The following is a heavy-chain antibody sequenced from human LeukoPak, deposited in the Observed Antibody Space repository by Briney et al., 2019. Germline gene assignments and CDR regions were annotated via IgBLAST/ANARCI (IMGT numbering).Heavy chain of an antibody. Sequence: GGSLRLSYAGSGSTFSVYCTRWVRQAPGRGLEYVSAINPNGDSTYYANSVKGRFTISRDNSKNTLYLQMGSLRAEDMAMYYCARSLGGYSAHVVRDSNVLWAQGTLVTVSS. J-gene: IGHJ1*01. CDR1: GSTFSVYC. CDR2: INPNGDST. D-gene: IGHD5-12*01. V-gene: IGHV3-64*01. CDR3: ARSLGGYSAHVVRDSNVL.